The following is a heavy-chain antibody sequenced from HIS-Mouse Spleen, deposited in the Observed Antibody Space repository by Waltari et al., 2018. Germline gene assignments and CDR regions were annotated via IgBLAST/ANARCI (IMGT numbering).Heavy chain of an antibody. CDR3: ARTGRDRDDILTGYYMDY. D-gene: IGHD3-9*01. J-gene: IGHJ4*02. Sequence: QVQLVESGGGVVQPGRSLRLSCAASGFTFRSYGLRWFRQAPGKGLEWVAVIWYDGSNKYYADSVKGRFTISRDNSKNTLYLQMNSLRAEDTAVYYCARTGRDRDDILTGYYMDYWGQGTLVTVSS. CDR2: IWYDGSNK. CDR1: GFTFRSYG. V-gene: IGHV3-33*01.